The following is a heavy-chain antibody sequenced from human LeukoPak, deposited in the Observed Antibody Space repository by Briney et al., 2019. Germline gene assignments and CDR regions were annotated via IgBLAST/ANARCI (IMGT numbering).Heavy chain of an antibody. V-gene: IGHV3-23*01. D-gene: IGHD1-1*01. CDR3: ARDWKADF. CDR2: IDIYSAKT. J-gene: IGHJ4*01. Sequence: GSLRLSCATSGFTFSTYAMTWVRQALGKGLEWVSAIDIYSAKTNYADSVKGRFTISRDNSKNTLYLQMNSLRGEDTAIYYCARDWKADFWGHGTLVTVSS. CDR1: GFTFSTYA.